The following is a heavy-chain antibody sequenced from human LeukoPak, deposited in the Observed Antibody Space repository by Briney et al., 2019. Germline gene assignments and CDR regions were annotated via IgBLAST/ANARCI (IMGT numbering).Heavy chain of an antibody. CDR1: GGSISSGSYY. D-gene: IGHD2-2*01. J-gene: IGHJ4*02. V-gene: IGHV4-61*02. CDR3: ARETLPAAKEPLGFN. Sequence: PSETLSLTCTVSGGSISSGSYYWRWVRQPAGEGLEWIGRIYTSGSTNYNPSLKSRVTISVDTSKNQFSLKLSSVTAADTAVYYCARETLPAAKEPLGFNWGQGTLVTVSS. CDR2: IYTSGST.